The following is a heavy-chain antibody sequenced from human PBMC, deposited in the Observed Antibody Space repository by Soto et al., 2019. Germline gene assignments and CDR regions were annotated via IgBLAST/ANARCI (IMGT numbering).Heavy chain of an antibody. CDR1: GDTFTSYG. V-gene: IGHV1-18*01. J-gene: IGHJ4*02. D-gene: IGHD3-22*01. CDR2: ISAYNGNT. Sequence: ASVEVSCKASGDTFTSYGMRWVRQAPGQGLEWMGWISAYNGNTNYARKLQGRVTMTTDTSTSTAYMELRSLRTDDTAVYYCARQALSKVVVIPTFHPAPAYWGQGTLVTVSS. CDR3: ARQALSKVVVIPTFHPAPAY.